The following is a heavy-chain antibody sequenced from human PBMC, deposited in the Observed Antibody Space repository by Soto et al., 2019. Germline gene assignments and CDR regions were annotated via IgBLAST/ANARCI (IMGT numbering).Heavy chain of an antibody. CDR2: IIPIFGTA. V-gene: IGHV1-69*01. Sequence: QVPLVQSGAEVKKPGSSVKVSCKASGGTFSSYAISWVRQAPGQGLEWMGGIIPIFGTANYAQKFQGRVTITADESTSTAYMELSSLRSEDTAVYYCARPNKYYGSGSAAFDYWGQGTLVTVSS. CDR3: ARPNKYYGSGSAAFDY. CDR1: GGTFSSYA. D-gene: IGHD3-10*01. J-gene: IGHJ4*02.